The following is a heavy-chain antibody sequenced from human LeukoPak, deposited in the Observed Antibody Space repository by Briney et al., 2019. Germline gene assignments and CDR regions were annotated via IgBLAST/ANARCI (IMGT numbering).Heavy chain of an antibody. J-gene: IGHJ4*02. D-gene: IGHD6-19*01. CDR1: GFTFSSYG. CDR3: ARVYGEQWLVLNY. V-gene: IGHV3-30*03. CDR2: ISYDGSNK. Sequence: GGSLRLSCAASGFTFSSYGMHWVRQAPGKGLEWVAVISYDGSNKYYADSVKGRFTISRDNSKNTLYLQMSSLRAEDTAVYYCARVYGEQWLVLNYWGQGTLVTVSS.